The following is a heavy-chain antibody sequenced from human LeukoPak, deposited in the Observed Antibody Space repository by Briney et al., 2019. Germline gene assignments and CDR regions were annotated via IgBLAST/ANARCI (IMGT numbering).Heavy chain of an antibody. J-gene: IGHJ6*03. CDR1: GGSISSYY. D-gene: IGHD1-26*01. V-gene: IGHV4-59*01. CDR2: IYYSGST. CDR3: AREALYWEGYYYYMDV. Sequence: KTSETLSLTCTVSGGSISSYYWSWIRQPPGKGLEWIGYIYYSGSTNYNPSLKSRVTISVDTSKNQFSLKLSSVTAADTAVYYCAREALYWEGYYYYMDVWGKGTTVTVSS.